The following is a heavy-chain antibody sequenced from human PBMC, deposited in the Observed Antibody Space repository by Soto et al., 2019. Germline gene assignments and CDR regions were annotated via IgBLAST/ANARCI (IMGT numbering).Heavy chain of an antibody. V-gene: IGHV3-9*01. D-gene: IGHD3-22*01. Sequence: SLRLSCAASGFTFDDYAMHWVRQAPGKGLEWVSGISWNSGSIGYADSVKGRFTISRDNAKNSLYLQMNSLRAEDTALYYCAKDHHFPGSSGYFAGWDYYYGMDVWGQGTTVTV. CDR2: ISWNSGSI. CDR1: GFTFDDYA. J-gene: IGHJ6*02. CDR3: AKDHHFPGSSGYFAGWDYYYGMDV.